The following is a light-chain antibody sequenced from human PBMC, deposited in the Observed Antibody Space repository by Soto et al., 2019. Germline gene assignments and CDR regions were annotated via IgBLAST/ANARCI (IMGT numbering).Light chain of an antibody. CDR1: QSVLYRSNNKNY. Sequence: DIVMTQSPDSLAVSLGERATINCKSSQSVLYRSNNKNYLAWYQQKPGQPPKLLIYWASTRESGVPDRFSGSGSVTVFTLTISSLQAEDVAVYYCQQYYTTPLTFGGGTKVEIK. J-gene: IGKJ4*01. V-gene: IGKV4-1*01. CDR3: QQYYTTPLT. CDR2: WAS.